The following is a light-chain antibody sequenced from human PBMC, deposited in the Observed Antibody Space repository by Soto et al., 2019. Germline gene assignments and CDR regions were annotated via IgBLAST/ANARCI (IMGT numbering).Light chain of an antibody. CDR3: MQSLQTPRFT. Sequence: IVMTQSPLSLPVTPGEPASISCRSSQSLLHSNGYNYLDWYLQKQGQSPQLLIYLGSNRASGVPDRFSGSGSGTDFTVKISRVEAEDVGVYYCMQSLQTPRFTFVGGTKVEIK. CDR2: LGS. J-gene: IGKJ4*01. V-gene: IGKV2-28*01. CDR1: QSLLHSNGYNY.